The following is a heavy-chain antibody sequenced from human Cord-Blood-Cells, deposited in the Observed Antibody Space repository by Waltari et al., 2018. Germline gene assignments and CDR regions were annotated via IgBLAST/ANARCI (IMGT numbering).Heavy chain of an antibody. D-gene: IGHD4-17*01. J-gene: IGHJ4*02. V-gene: IGHV3-23*01. CDR1: GFPLSRFA. CDR3: AKGTLNPLTTDY. Sequence: EVQLLESGGGLVQPGGSLRLSCAGSGFPLSRFAMTWFRQAPGMGFELVSAIYGEGGSKFYADSVKDRFTISRDNSKNTLYLQMNSLRAEDTAVYYCAKGTLNPLTTDYWGQGTLVTVSS. CDR2: IYGEGGSK.